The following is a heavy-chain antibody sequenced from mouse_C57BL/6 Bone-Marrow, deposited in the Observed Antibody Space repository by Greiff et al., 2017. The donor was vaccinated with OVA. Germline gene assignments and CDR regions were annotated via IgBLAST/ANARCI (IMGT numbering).Heavy chain of an antibody. D-gene: IGHD1-1*01. Sequence: VHLVESGAELVRPGASVKLSCKASGYTFTDYYINWVKQRPGQGLEWIARIYPGSGNTYYNEKFKGKATLTAEKSSSTAYMQLSSLTSEDSAVYFCARRDYYGSSSYYFDYWGQGTTLTVSS. CDR1: GYTFTDYY. V-gene: IGHV1-76*01. CDR3: ARRDYYGSSSYYFDY. CDR2: IYPGSGNT. J-gene: IGHJ2*01.